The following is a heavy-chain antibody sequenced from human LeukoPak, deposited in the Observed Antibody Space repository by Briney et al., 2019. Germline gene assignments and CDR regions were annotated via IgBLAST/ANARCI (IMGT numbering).Heavy chain of an antibody. D-gene: IGHD3-10*01. J-gene: IGHJ5*02. CDR2: ISWNSGSI. CDR1: GFTFDDYA. V-gene: IGHV3-9*01. Sequence: GRSLRLSCAASGFTFDDYAMHCVRQAPGKGLEWVSGISWNSGSIGYADSVKGRFTISRDNAKNSLYLQMNSLRAEDTALYYCAKGPYGSGSYYTSWGQGTLVTVSS. CDR3: AKGPYGSGSYYTS.